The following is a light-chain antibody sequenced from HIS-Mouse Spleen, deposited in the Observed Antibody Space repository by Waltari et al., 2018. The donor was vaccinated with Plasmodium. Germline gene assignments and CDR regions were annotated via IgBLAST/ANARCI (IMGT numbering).Light chain of an antibody. CDR2: GAS. J-gene: IGKJ3*01. Sequence: EIVMTQSPATLSVSPGERANLSCRASQSVSSNLAWYQQKPGQAPRLLIYGASTRATGIPARFSGSGSGTEFTLTISSLQSEDFAVYYCQQYNNWSFTFGPGTKVGIK. V-gene: IGKV3-15*01. CDR3: QQYNNWSFT. CDR1: QSVSSN.